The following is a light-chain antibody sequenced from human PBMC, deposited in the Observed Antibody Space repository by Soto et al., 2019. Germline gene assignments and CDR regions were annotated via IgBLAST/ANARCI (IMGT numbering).Light chain of an antibody. CDR3: QQYIRWPLT. CDR2: GAS. J-gene: IGKJ4*01. CDR1: QSVSSN. V-gene: IGKV3-15*01. Sequence: EIVLTQSPATLSLSPGERATLSCRASQSVSSNLVWYQQKPGQAPSLLIYGASTRATGTPARFSGSGSGTEFTLTISSLQSEDFAVYYCQQYIRWPLTFGGGTKVDIK.